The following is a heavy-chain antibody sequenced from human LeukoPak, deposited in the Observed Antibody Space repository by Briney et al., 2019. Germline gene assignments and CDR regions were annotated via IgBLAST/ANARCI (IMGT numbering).Heavy chain of an antibody. D-gene: IGHD6-13*01. V-gene: IGHV1-2*02. CDR1: GYTFTGYY. CDR3: AREVSGYSSRGCAFDI. CDR2: INPNSGGT. J-gene: IGHJ3*02. Sequence: ASVNVSCKASGYTFTGYYMHWVRQAPGQGLEWMGWINPNSGGTNYAQKFQGRVTMPRDTSISTAYMEMSRLRSDDTAVYYCAREVSGYSSRGCAFDIWGQGTMVTVSS.